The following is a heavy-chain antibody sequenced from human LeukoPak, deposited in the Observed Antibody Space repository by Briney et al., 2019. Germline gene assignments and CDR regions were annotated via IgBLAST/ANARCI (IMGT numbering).Heavy chain of an antibody. J-gene: IGHJ6*03. Sequence: PGGSLRLSCAASGFTFSSYTMHWVRQAPGKGLEWVAVISYDGSNKYYADSVKGRFTISRDNSKNTLYLQMNSLRTEDTAVYYCARDVYDRSGYLSYYYYYYMDVWGKGTTVTVSS. CDR1: GFTFSSYT. CDR2: ISYDGSNK. V-gene: IGHV3-30-3*01. D-gene: IGHD3-22*01. CDR3: ARDVYDRSGYLSYYYYYYMDV.